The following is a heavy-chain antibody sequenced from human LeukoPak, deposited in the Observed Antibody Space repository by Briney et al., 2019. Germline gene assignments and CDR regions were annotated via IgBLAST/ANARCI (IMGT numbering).Heavy chain of an antibody. Sequence: ASVKVSCKASGYTFTSYDINWVRQATGQGLEWMGWMNPNSGNTGYAQKFQGRVTMTRNTSISTAYMELSSLRSEDTAVYYCARGADYYDSSGSQFDYWSQGTLVTVSS. V-gene: IGHV1-8*01. CDR2: MNPNSGNT. J-gene: IGHJ4*02. CDR3: ARGADYYDSSGSQFDY. D-gene: IGHD3-22*01. CDR1: GYTFTSYD.